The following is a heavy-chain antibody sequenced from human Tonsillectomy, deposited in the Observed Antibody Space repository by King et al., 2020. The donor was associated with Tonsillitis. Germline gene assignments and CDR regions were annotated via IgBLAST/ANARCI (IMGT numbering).Heavy chain of an antibody. V-gene: IGHV3-23*04. D-gene: IGHD2/OR15-2a*01. J-gene: IGHJ2*01. CDR2: ISGSGGST. CDR3: AKEGFHSFLYFDL. Sequence: EVQLVESGGGLVQPGGSLRLSCAASGVTFSSYAMSWVRQAPGKGLEWVSAISGSGGSTYYADSVKGRFTISRDNSKDTLYLQMNGLRAEDTAVYYCAKEGFHSFLYFDLWGRGTLVTVSS. CDR1: GVTFSSYA.